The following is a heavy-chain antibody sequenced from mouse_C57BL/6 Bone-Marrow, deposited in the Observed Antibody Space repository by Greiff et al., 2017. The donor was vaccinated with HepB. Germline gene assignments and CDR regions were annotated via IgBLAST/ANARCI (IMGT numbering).Heavy chain of an antibody. V-gene: IGHV5-9*01. CDR1: GFTFSSYT. Sequence: EVKLVASGGGLVKPGGSLKLSCAASGFTFSSYTMSWVRQTPEKRLEWVATISGGGGNTYYPDSVKGRFTISRDNAKNTLYLQMSSLRSEDTALYYCASLWYFDVWGTGTTVTVSS. J-gene: IGHJ1*03. CDR3: ASLWYFDV. CDR2: ISGGGGNT.